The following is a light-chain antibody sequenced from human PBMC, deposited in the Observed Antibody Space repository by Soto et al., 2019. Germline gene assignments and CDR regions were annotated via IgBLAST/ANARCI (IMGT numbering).Light chain of an antibody. V-gene: IGKV2-30*01. CDR2: KVS. J-gene: IGKJ1*01. CDR3: MQGTHWPET. CDR1: ESLVYIDGNTY. Sequence: DVVMTQTPLSLPVTLGQPASISCRSSESLVYIDGNTYLNWFQQRPGQSPRRLFYKVSNRDSGVPDRFSGSGSGTDFTLKISRVEAEDVGLYYCMQGTHWPETFGQGTKVDIK.